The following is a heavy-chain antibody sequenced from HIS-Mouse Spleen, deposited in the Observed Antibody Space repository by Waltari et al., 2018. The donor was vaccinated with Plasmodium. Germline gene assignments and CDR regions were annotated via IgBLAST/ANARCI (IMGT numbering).Heavy chain of an antibody. CDR1: GGSISSYY. CDR3: ARKYSSSSAFDI. CDR2: IYYSGST. J-gene: IGHJ3*02. V-gene: IGHV4-59*01. Sequence: QVQLQESGPGLVKPSETLSLTCTVSGGSISSYYWSWIRQPPGKGLEWIGYIYYSGSTNYNPSPKSRVTISVDTSKNQCSLKLSSVTAADTAVYYCARKYSSSSAFDIWGQGTMVTVSS. D-gene: IGHD6-6*01.